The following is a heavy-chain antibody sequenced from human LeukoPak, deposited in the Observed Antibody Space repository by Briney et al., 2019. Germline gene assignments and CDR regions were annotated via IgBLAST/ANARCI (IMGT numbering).Heavy chain of an antibody. CDR3: AGCGGDCYFAEGTHAFDI. J-gene: IGHJ3*02. D-gene: IGHD2-21*02. Sequence: SETLSLTCTVSGGSISSSSYYWGWIRQPPGKGLEWIGSIYYSGSTYYNPSLKSRVTIPVDTSKNQFSLKLSSVTAADTAVYYCAGCGGDCYFAEGTHAFDIWGQGTMVTVSS. V-gene: IGHV4-39*07. CDR1: GGSISSSSYY. CDR2: IYYSGST.